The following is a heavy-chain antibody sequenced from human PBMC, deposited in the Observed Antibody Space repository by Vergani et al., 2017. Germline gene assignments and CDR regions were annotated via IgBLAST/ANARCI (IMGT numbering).Heavy chain of an antibody. J-gene: IGHJ4*02. Sequence: EVQLVESGGGLVQPGRSLRLSCTASGFTFGDYAMSWVRQAPGKGLEWVGFIRSKAYGGTTEYAASVKGRFTISRDDSKSIAYLQMNSLKTEDTAVYYCTSAYYYDSSGYYDYWGQGTLVTVSS. CDR3: TSAYYYDSSGYYDY. CDR1: GFTFGDYA. CDR2: IRSKAYGGTT. D-gene: IGHD3-22*01. V-gene: IGHV3-49*04.